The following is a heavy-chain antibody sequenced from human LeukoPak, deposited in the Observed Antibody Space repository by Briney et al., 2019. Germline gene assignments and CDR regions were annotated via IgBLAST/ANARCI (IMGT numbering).Heavy chain of an antibody. D-gene: IGHD2-15*01. V-gene: IGHV1-2*04. CDR1: GYTFTGYY. CDR2: INPNSGGT. Sequence: ASVKVSCKASGYTFTGYYMHWVRQAPGQGLEWMGWINPNSGGTNCAQKFQGWVTMTRDTSISTAYMELSRLRSDDTAVYYCARDPSPTLGYFDYWGQGTLVTVSS. CDR3: ARDPSPTLGYFDY. J-gene: IGHJ4*02.